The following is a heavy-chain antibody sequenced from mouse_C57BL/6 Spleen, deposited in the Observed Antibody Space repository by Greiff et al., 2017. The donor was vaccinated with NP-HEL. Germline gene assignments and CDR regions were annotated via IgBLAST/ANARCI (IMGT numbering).Heavy chain of an antibody. V-gene: IGHV1-50*01. CDR3: ARRMHYGSSDPFDY. Sequence: QVQLQQSGAELVKPGASVKLSCKASGYTFTSYWMQWVKQRPGQGLEWIGEIDPSDSYTNYNKKFKGKATLTVDTSSSTAYMQLSSLTSEDSAVYYCARRMHYGSSDPFDYWGQGTTLTVSS. CDR1: GYTFTSYW. CDR2: IDPSDSYT. D-gene: IGHD1-1*01. J-gene: IGHJ2*01.